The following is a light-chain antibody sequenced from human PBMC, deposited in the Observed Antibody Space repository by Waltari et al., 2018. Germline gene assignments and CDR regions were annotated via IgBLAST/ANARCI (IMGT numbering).Light chain of an antibody. V-gene: IGKV2-24*01. CDR2: QIS. J-gene: IGKJ1*01. CDR1: QSLVHSDGKTY. CDR3: LQTSQFTWT. Sequence: DIVMTQTPLSSLVTLGQPASISCRSSQSLVHSDGKTYLSWLQQRPGQPPRPLMYQISKRFSGVPDRFSGSGAGTDFTMKISRVEAEDLAIYYCLQTSQFTWTFGQGTKVEIE.